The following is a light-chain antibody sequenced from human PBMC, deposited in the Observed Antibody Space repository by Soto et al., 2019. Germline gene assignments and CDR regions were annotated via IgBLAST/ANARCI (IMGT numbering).Light chain of an antibody. Sequence: QSVLTQPPSVSAAPGQKVTISCSGGSFNIGDNYVSWYQQLPGTAPKLLIYDNNKRPSGIPDRFSGSKSGTSATLDISGLQTGDEADYYCGSWDSSLTYVFGTGTKLTVL. CDR2: DNN. CDR3: GSWDSSLTYV. CDR1: SFNIGDNY. J-gene: IGLJ1*01. V-gene: IGLV1-51*01.